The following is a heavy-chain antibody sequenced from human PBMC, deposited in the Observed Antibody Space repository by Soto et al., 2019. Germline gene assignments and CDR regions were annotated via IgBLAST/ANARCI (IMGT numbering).Heavy chain of an antibody. Sequence: QVQLVQSGAEVKKPGASVKVSCKALGYTFTSYYIHWVRQAPGQGLEWMGIINPSGGSTVYAQKYKSRVKMTRDTSTRPVYMAVSSLTSEDMAVYYCATLEAAGITVKGGWFDPWGQGTLVTVSS. CDR1: GYTFTSYY. CDR3: ATLEAAGITVKGGWFDP. CDR2: INPSGGST. V-gene: IGHV1-46*01. D-gene: IGHD3-10*01. J-gene: IGHJ5*02.